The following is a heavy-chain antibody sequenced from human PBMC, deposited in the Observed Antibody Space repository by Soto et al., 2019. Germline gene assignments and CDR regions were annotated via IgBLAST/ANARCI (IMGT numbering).Heavy chain of an antibody. Sequence: GGSLRLSCAASGFTFSDYGMHWVRQAPGKGLEWVAVIWYDGSNKYYADSVKGRFTISRDNSKNTLYLQMNSLRAEDTAAYYCARDKQYQFDYWGQGALVTVSS. CDR2: IWYDGSNK. CDR3: ARDKQYQFDY. D-gene: IGHD2-2*01. J-gene: IGHJ4*02. CDR1: GFTFSDYG. V-gene: IGHV3-33*08.